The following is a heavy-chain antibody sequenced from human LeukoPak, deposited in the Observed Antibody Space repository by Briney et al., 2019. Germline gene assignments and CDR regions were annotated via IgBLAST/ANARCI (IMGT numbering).Heavy chain of an antibody. Sequence: PGGSLRLSCAASGFTFSDHYMDWVRQAPGKGLEWVSYISGSSSIINYADSVKGRFTIYRDNAKNSLFLQMNSLRDEDTAVYYCARDIRGYNYGFDYWGQGTLVTVSS. CDR3: ARDIRGYNYGFDY. CDR1: GFTFSDHY. D-gene: IGHD5-18*01. V-gene: IGHV3-48*02. J-gene: IGHJ4*02. CDR2: ISGSSSII.